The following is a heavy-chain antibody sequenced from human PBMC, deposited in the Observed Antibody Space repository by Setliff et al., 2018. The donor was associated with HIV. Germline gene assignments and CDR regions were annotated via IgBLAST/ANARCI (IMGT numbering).Heavy chain of an antibody. CDR1: GFSLSYYR. V-gene: IGHV3-7*03. D-gene: IGHD5-18*01. J-gene: IGHJ6*03. Sequence: GESLKISCAASGFSLSYYRMNWVRQAPGKGLEWVANIEQDGSEKYYVDSVKGRFTISRDNTKNSLYLQMNSLKTEDTAVYYCTRHVDSGTYMDVWGRGTTVTVS. CDR3: TRHVDSGTYMDV. CDR2: IEQDGSEK.